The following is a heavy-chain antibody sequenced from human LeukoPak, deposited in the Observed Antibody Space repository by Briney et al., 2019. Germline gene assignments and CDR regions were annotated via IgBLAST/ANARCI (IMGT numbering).Heavy chain of an antibody. D-gene: IGHD3-16*01. V-gene: IGHV3-7*01. Sequence: GGSLRLSCAASRFTFSYYWMTWVRQAPGKGVEWVANIKQDASDKHYADPVKGRFTISRDNAKDSLYLQMNSLRVEDTAVYYCLGGVAADYWGRGTLVTVSS. CDR2: IKQDASDK. J-gene: IGHJ4*02. CDR1: RFTFSYYW. CDR3: LGGVAADY.